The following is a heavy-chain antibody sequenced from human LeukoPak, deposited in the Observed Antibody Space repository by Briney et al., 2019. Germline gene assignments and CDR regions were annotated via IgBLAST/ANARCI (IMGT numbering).Heavy chain of an antibody. V-gene: IGHV4-34*01. CDR3: ASQHCTSTTCYAYFDY. J-gene: IGHJ4*02. CDR1: GGSFRSYY. Sequence: PSENLSLTCGVYGGSFRSYYWNWIRQPPGKGLEWIGEINHSGSTNYNPSLKSRVTMSVDTSKKQFSLKLSSVTAADTAVYYCASQHCTSTTCYAYFDYWGQGTLVTVSS. CDR2: INHSGST. D-gene: IGHD2-2*01.